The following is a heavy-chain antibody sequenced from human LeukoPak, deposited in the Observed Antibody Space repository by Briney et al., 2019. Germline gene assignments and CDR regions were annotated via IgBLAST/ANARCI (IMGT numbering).Heavy chain of an antibody. CDR1: GGTFSSYA. CDR2: IIPIFGTA. Sequence: SVKVSCKASGGTFSSYAISWVRQAPGQGLEWMGGIIPIFGTANYAQKFQGRVTITADKSTSTAYMELSSLRSEDTAVYYCARGNYYGSGSYSLTPRYYYYYMDVWGKGTTVTISS. J-gene: IGHJ6*03. CDR3: ARGNYYGSGSYSLTPRYYYYYMDV. V-gene: IGHV1-69*06. D-gene: IGHD3-10*01.